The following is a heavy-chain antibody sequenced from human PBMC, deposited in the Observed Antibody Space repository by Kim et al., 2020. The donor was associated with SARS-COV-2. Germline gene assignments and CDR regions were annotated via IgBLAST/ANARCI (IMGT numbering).Heavy chain of an antibody. Sequence: SLRLSCAGSGFTFGSAHMHWVRQAPGKGLEWVAVISADESIKGYADSVRGRFSGSRDNSQNTLFLQIDSLRPEDTAVYYCAREGHSSGRAGNFDNWGQGTLVTVSS. D-gene: IGHD6-19*01. V-gene: IGHV3-30*03. CDR3: AREGHSSGRAGNFDN. CDR2: ISADESIK. CDR1: GFTFGSAH. J-gene: IGHJ4*02.